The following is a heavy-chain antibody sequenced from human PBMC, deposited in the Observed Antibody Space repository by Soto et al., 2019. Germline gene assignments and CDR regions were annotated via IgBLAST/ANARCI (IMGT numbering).Heavy chain of an antibody. CDR1: GCSISSGGYS. CDR2: IYHSGST. J-gene: IGHJ5*02. V-gene: IGHV4-30-2*01. CDR3: ARTPTP. D-gene: IGHD1-26*01. Sequence: SETLSLTCAVSGCSISSGGYSWSWIRQPPGKGLEWIGYIYHSGSTYYNPSLESRVTISVDRSKNQFSLKLSSLTAADTAVYYCARTPTPWGEGTLVTVS.